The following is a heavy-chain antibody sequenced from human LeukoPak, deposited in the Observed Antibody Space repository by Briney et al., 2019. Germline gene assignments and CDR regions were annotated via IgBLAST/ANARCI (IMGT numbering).Heavy chain of an antibody. D-gene: IGHD3-22*01. J-gene: IGHJ4*02. CDR2: INPNSGGT. CDR1: GYTFTGYY. Sequence: ASVKVSCKASGYTFTGYYMHWVRQAPGQGLEWMGWINPNSGGTNYAQKFQGRVTMTRDTSISTAYMELSRLRSDDTAVYYCAREYQYHYDSSGYSYFDHLDYWGQGTLVTVSS. V-gene: IGHV1-2*02. CDR3: AREYQYHYDSSGYSYFDHLDY.